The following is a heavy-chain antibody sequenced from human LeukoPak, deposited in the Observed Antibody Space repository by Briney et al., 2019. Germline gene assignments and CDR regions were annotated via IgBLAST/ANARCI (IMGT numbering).Heavy chain of an antibody. CDR2: ISGNNGNT. D-gene: IGHD4-23*01. Sequence: ASVKVSCKASGGTFSSYAISWVRQAPGQGLEWMGWISGNNGNTNYAQKLQGRVTMTTDTSTSTAYVELRSLRSDDTAVYYCARRSGNSDFDYWGQGTLVTVSS. CDR3: ARRSGNSDFDY. CDR1: GGTFSSYA. J-gene: IGHJ4*02. V-gene: IGHV1-18*01.